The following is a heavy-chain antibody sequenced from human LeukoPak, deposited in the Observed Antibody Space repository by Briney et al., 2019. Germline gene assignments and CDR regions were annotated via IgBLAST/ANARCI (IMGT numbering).Heavy chain of an antibody. D-gene: IGHD2-15*01. V-gene: IGHV3-23*01. J-gene: IGHJ3*02. CDR3: ALDIVVVVAANPSFFDI. Sequence: GGSLRLFCAASGFTFSSYAMSWVRQAPGKGLEWVSAISGSGGSTYYADSVKGRFTISRDNSKNTLYLQMNSLGAEDTAVYYCALDIVVVVAANPSFFDIWGRGTMVTVSS. CDR1: GFTFSSYA. CDR2: ISGSGGST.